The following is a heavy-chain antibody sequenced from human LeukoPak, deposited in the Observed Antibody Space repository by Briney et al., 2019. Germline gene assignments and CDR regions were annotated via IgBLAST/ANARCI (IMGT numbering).Heavy chain of an antibody. CDR3: ARSGGPYYYDSSGYFAC. J-gene: IGHJ4*02. V-gene: IGHV3-23*01. Sequence: GGSLRLSCEASGFTFSIYAMSGVRQAPGKGLEWVSAIGGRGGSTYYADSVKGRFTISRDNSKNTLYLQMNSLRAEDTAIYYCARSGGPYYYDSSGYFACWGRRTLVTVSS. CDR2: IGGRGGST. CDR1: GFTFSIYA. D-gene: IGHD3-22*01.